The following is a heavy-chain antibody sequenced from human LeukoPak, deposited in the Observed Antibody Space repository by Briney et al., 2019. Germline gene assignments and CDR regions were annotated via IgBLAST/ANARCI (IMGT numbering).Heavy chain of an antibody. CDR2: IYYSGNT. CDR3: ARDKVSVYYYGMDV. CDR1: NDSIISYY. J-gene: IGHJ6*02. V-gene: IGHV4-59*01. D-gene: IGHD6-6*01. Sequence: SETLSLTCTVSNDSIISYYWSWIRQPPGKGLEWIGYIYYSGNTNYNPSLKSRVTMSVDTSKNQFSLKLTSVTAADTAVYYCARDKVSVYYYGMDVWGQGTMVIVSS.